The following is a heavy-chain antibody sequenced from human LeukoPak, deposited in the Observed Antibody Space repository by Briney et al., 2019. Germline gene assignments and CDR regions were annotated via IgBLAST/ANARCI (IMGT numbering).Heavy chain of an antibody. D-gene: IGHD3-16*01. CDR2: IYHSGST. Sequence: SETLSLTCTVSGGSISSGGYYWSWIRQPPGKGLEWIGYIYHSGSTYYNPSLKSRVTISVDRSKNQFSLKLRSVTAADTAVYYCARYILGSSGPFDPWGQGTLVTVSS. V-gene: IGHV4-30-2*01. J-gene: IGHJ5*02. CDR1: GGSISSGGYY. CDR3: ARYILGSSGPFDP.